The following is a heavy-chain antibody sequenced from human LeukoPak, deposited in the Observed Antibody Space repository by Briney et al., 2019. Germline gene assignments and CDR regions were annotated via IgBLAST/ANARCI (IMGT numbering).Heavy chain of an antibody. D-gene: IGHD1-26*01. Sequence: SETLSLTCAVSGVSITDNWWSWVRQRPGKGLEWIGEILHTGPTNFNPSLKSRVTISMDKSKNQLSLRLNSVTAADTAIYYCVRGGTYYLPYWGQGILVTVSS. V-gene: IGHV4-4*02. CDR3: VRGGTYYLPY. CDR1: GVSITDNW. J-gene: IGHJ4*02. CDR2: ILHTGPT.